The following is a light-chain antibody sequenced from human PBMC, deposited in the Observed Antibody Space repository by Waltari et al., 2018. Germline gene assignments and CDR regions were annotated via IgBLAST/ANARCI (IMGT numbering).Light chain of an antibody. J-gene: IGKJ1*01. Sequence: EIVLTQPPGTLASAPGERATLSCRASQSVRGSLAWYQQKDGQAPRLLIYGASSRATGIPDRFSGSGSGTDFSLTISRLEPEDFAVYYCQHYVRLPATFGQGTKVEI. CDR2: GAS. CDR3: QHYVRLPAT. V-gene: IGKV3-20*01. CDR1: QSVRGS.